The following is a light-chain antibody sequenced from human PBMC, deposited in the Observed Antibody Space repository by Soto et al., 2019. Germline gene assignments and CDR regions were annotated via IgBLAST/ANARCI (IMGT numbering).Light chain of an antibody. CDR3: QQYNSFWT. J-gene: IGKJ1*01. CDR1: QSISSW. CDR2: DAS. Sequence: DIQMTQSPSTLSSSVGDRFTIASRASQSISSWLAWYQQKPGKAPKLLIYDASSLESGVPSRFSGSGSGTEFTLTISSLQPDDFATYYCQQYNSFWTFGQGTKVDI. V-gene: IGKV1-5*01.